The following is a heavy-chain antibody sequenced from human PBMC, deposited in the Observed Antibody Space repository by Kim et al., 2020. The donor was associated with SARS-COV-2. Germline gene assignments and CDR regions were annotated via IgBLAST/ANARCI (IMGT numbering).Heavy chain of an antibody. CDR2: IRNKTSDGTA. Sequence: GGSLRLSCTASGFTFGDYVMHWVRQAPGKGLEWVGVIRNKTSDGTAEYAASVKGRFAISRDDSKTIAYLQMDSLKMEDTAVYYCTGTRYCGSVPNYWGQGTLVTVSS. CDR3: TGTRYCGSVPNY. J-gene: IGHJ4*02. V-gene: IGHV3-49*04. D-gene: IGHD2-8*02. CDR1: GFTFGDYV.